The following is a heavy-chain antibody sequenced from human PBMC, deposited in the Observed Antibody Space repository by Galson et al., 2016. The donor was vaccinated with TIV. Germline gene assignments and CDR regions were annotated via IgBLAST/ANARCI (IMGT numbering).Heavy chain of an antibody. CDR2: IYYTGTT. J-gene: IGHJ2*01. Sequence: LSLTCTVSGGSISSYFWSWIRQPPGKGLEWIGNIYYTGTTNSNPSLKSRVTISGDISKNQFSLKLRSVTAADTAVYYCARVPPAGHHWYFDLWGRGTLVTVSS. CDR1: GGSISSYF. V-gene: IGHV4-59*08. CDR3: ARVPPAGHHWYFDL. D-gene: IGHD2-15*01.